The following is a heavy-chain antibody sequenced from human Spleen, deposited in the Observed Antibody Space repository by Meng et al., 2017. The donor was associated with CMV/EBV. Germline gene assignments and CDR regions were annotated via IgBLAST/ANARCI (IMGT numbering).Heavy chain of an antibody. CDR3: ARVTVVPALYYYYGMDV. V-gene: IGHV3-48*04. Sequence: GSLRLSCAASGFTFSSYSMNWVRQAPGKGLEWVSYISSSSSTIYYADSVKGRFTISRDNAKNSLYLQMNSLRAEDTAVYYCARVTVVPALYYYYGMDVWGQGTTVTVSS. CDR1: GFTFSSYS. J-gene: IGHJ6*02. D-gene: IGHD2-2*01. CDR2: ISSSSSTI.